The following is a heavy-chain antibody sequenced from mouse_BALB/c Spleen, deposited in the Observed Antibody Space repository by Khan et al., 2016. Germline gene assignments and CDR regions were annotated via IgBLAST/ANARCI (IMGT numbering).Heavy chain of an antibody. D-gene: IGHD1-1*01. CDR3: ARDRYYDGSSRYFDV. CDR2: INTYSGES. Sequence: QIQLVQSGPELKKPGKTVKISCKASGYTFTNYGMNWVKQAPGKGLKWMGWINTYSGESTYADDFKGRFAFSLETSANTAYLQINNLKTEDTATYFCARDRYYDGSSRYFDVWGAGTTVTVSS. V-gene: IGHV9-3-1*01. CDR1: GYTFTNYG. J-gene: IGHJ1*01.